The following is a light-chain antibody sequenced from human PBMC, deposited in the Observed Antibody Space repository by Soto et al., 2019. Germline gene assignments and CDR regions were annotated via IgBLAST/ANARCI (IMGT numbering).Light chain of an antibody. CDR3: QQSYSTLMYT. CDR1: QSISSY. Sequence: DLQMTQSPSSLSASVGDRVTITCRASQSISSYLNWYQQKPGKAPKLLIYAASSLLSGVPSRFSGSGSGTDFTLTISSLQPEDFATYYCQQSYSTLMYTFGQGTKLEIK. V-gene: IGKV1-39*01. J-gene: IGKJ2*01. CDR2: AAS.